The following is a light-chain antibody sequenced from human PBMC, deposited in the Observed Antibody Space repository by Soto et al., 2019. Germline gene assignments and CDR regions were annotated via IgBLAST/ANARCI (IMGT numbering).Light chain of an antibody. CDR3: QHYNSYSEA. CDR1: QTISSW. CDR2: KAS. V-gene: IGKV1-5*03. J-gene: IGKJ1*01. Sequence: EIPMSQFPFTLCGFVGGRVIIKFRASQTISSWLAWYQQKPGKAPKLMIYKASTLKSGVPSRFSGSGSGTECTLTISSLQPDDVATYYCQHYNSYSEAFGQGTKVDIK.